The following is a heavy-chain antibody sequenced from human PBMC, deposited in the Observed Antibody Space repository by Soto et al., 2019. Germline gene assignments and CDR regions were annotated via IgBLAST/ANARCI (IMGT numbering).Heavy chain of an antibody. J-gene: IGHJ4*02. CDR1: GYTFTRYA. V-gene: IGHV1-3*01. Sequence: QVQLVQSGAEVKKPGASVKVSCKASGYTFTRYAIHWVRQAPGQGLEWMGWINAGSGSSRYSQNFQGRVTITRDTSARTAYMELSSLIFEDTGVYYCARERAVSANFFDYWGQGTLVTVSS. D-gene: IGHD2-21*02. CDR3: ARERAVSANFFDY. CDR2: INAGSGSS.